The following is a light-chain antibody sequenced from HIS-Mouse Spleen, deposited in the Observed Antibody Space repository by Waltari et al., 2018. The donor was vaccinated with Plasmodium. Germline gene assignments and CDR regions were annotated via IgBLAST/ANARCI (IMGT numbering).Light chain of an antibody. CDR2: INK. V-gene: IGLV1-44*01. J-gene: IGLJ2*01. Sequence: QSVLTQPPSASGTPGQRVTISCSGSSSKIGSNTVNWYQQLPGTAPKLLIYINKQRTSGVPDRCAGSKSGTSASLAISGLQSEDEADYYCAAWDDSLNGVVFGGGTKLTVL. CDR3: AAWDDSLNGVV. CDR1: SSKIGSNT.